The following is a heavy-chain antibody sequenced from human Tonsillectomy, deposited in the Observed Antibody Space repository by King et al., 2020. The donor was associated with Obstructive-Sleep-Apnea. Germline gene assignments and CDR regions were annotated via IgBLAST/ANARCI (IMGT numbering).Heavy chain of an antibody. CDR2: ISSSSSYI. J-gene: IGHJ4*02. V-gene: IGHV3-21*01. CDR1: GFTFSSCS. CDR3: ARGHQYDSGIDY. D-gene: IGHD3-22*01. Sequence: VQLVESGGGLVKPGGSLRLSCAAFGFTFSSCSMNWVRQAPGKGLEWDSSISSSSSYIYYADSVKGRFTISRDNVKNSLYLQMNSLRAEDTAVYYCARGHQYDSGIDYWGQGTLVTVSS.